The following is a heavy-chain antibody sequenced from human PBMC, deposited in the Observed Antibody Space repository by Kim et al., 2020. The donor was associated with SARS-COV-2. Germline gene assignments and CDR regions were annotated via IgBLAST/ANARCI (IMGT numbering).Heavy chain of an antibody. CDR3: ARELRNYYDSSHTQIGY. J-gene: IGHJ4*02. V-gene: IGHV4-39*07. D-gene: IGHD3-22*01. CDR2: IYYSGST. CDR1: GGSISSSSYY. Sequence: SETLSLTCTVSGGSISSSSYYWGWIRQPPGKGLEWIGSIYYSGSTYYNPSLKSRVTISVDTSKNQFSLKLSSVTAADTAVYYCARELRNYYDSSHTQIGYWGQGTLVTVSS.